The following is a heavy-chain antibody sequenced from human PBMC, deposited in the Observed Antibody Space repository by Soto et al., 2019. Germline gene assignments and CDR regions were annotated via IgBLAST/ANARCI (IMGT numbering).Heavy chain of an antibody. D-gene: IGHD1-26*01. CDR1: GFTFSRYW. Sequence: GGSRRLSCAASGFTFSRYWMSWVRQAPGKGLEWVANIKQDGSEKYYVDSVKGRFTISRDNAKNSLYLQMNSLRAEDTAVYYCARDAPSGSYDNWFDPWGQGTLVTVSS. CDR2: IKQDGSEK. V-gene: IGHV3-7*03. CDR3: ARDAPSGSYDNWFDP. J-gene: IGHJ5*02.